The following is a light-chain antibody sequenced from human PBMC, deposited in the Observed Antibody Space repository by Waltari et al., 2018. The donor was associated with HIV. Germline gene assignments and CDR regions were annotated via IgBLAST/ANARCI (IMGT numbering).Light chain of an antibody. CDR1: GSNIGSNS. CDR2: RND. Sequence: QSVLTQPPSASGTPGQRVTISCSGSGSNIGSNSVYWYQQHPGTAPKVLIYRNDPRPSGVPDRFSASRSGTSASLAISGLRSEDEADYYCAAYDDRLPGWMFGGGTKLTVL. CDR3: AAYDDRLPGWM. V-gene: IGLV1-47*01. J-gene: IGLJ3*02.